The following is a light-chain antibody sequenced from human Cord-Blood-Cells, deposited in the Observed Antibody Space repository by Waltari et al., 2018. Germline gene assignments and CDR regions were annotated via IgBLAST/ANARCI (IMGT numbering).Light chain of an antibody. CDR2: EVS. CDR1: RSDVGGYNY. V-gene: IGLV2-8*01. Sequence: QSALTQPPSASGSPGQSVTISCTGTRSDVGGYNYVSWYQQHPGKAPKRMIYEVSKRPSGVPDRFSGSKSGNTASLTVSGLQAEDEADYYCSSYAGSNNWVFGGGTKLTVL. J-gene: IGLJ3*02. CDR3: SSYAGSNNWV.